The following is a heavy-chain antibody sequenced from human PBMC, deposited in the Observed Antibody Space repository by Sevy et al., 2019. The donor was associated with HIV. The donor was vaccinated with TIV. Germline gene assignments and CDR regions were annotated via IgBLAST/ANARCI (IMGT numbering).Heavy chain of an antibody. CDR1: AFTFSKYS. CDR2: LSFGCGEI. D-gene: IGHD2-8*01. CDR3: AREGCTKPHDY. Sequence: GGSLRLSCAASAFTFSKYSMSWVRQPPGKGLEWVSTLSFGCGEINYADSVKGRFTISRDNSKSSVYLQMNNLRPEDTAGYYCAREGCTKPHDYWGQGTLLTASS. V-gene: IGHV3-23*01. J-gene: IGHJ4*02.